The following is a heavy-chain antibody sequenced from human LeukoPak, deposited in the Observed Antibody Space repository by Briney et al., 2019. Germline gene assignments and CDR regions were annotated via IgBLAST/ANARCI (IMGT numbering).Heavy chain of an antibody. V-gene: IGHV5-51*01. Sequence: GECLKISCEGSGYDFTSYWIGWVRQMPGKGLEWMGIIYPGESDTRYSPSFQGQVSISADKSILTASLQWSSLKASDTAMYYCARHGDRYDSPYEYWGQGTLVTVSS. CDR2: IYPGESDT. J-gene: IGHJ4*02. CDR3: ARHGDRYDSPYEY. D-gene: IGHD3-3*01. CDR1: GYDFTSYW.